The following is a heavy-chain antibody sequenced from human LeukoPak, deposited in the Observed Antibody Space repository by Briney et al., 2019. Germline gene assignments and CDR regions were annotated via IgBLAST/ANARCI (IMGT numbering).Heavy chain of an antibody. Sequence: ASVKVSCKASGYTFTSYGISWVRQAPGQGLEWMGWISAYNGNTNYAQKLQGRVTMTTDTSTSTAYMELRSLRSDDTAVYYCARARPPFSSTKNWFDPWGQGTLVTVSS. CDR2: ISAYNGNT. J-gene: IGHJ5*02. D-gene: IGHD2-8*01. V-gene: IGHV1-18*01. CDR3: ARARPPFSSTKNWFDP. CDR1: GYTFTSYG.